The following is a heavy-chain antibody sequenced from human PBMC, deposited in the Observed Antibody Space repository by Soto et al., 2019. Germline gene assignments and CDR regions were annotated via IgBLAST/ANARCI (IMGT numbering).Heavy chain of an antibody. CDR1: GGSFSGYY. V-gene: IGHV4-34*01. J-gene: IGHJ4*02. CDR2: INHSGST. D-gene: IGHD2-8*02. Sequence: SETLYLTCAVYGGSFSGYYLTWIRQPPGTGLEWIGEINHSGSTNYNPSLKSRVTISVDTSKNQFSLKLTSVTAADTAVYYCAKDKITGLFDYWGQGTLVTVS. CDR3: AKDKITGLFDY.